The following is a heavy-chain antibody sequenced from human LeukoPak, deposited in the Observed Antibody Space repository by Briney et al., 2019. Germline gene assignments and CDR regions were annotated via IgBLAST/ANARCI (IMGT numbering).Heavy chain of an antibody. Sequence: GGSLRLSCAASGFTFSDYYMSWIRQAPGKGLEWVSYISSSGSTIYYADSVKGRFTISRDNAKNSLYLQMNSLRAGDTAVYYCARGCSGGSCYTPLWFDPWGQGTLVTVSS. D-gene: IGHD2-15*01. CDR1: GFTFSDYY. V-gene: IGHV3-11*01. CDR3: ARGCSGGSCYTPLWFDP. J-gene: IGHJ5*02. CDR2: ISSSGSTI.